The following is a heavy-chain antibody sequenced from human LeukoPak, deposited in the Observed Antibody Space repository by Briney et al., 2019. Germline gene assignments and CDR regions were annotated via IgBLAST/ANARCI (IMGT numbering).Heavy chain of an antibody. J-gene: IGHJ6*02. Sequence: SETLSLTCAVSGGSISSGGYSWSWNRQPRGKGREWIGYTYHSGSTYYNPSLKSRVTISVDRSKNQFSLKLSSVTAADTAVYYCARGPVSPKDYYYYYGMDVWGQGTTVTVSS. CDR2: TYHSGST. V-gene: IGHV4-30-2*01. CDR1: GGSISSGGYS. D-gene: IGHD2-8*01. CDR3: ARGPVSPKDYYYYYGMDV.